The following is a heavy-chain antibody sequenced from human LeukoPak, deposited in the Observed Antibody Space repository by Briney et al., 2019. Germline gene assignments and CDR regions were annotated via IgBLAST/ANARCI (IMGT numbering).Heavy chain of an antibody. V-gene: IGHV3-23*01. D-gene: IGHD2-15*01. CDR2: IIGSGDNT. J-gene: IGHJ4*02. Sequence: GGSLRLSCAASGFTFSSHGMSWVRQAPGKGLEWGSTIIGSGDNTYYADSVKGRFTISRDNSKNTLYLQMNRLRVEDAAVYYCARDPVTSCRGAFCYPFDYWGQGTLVTVSS. CDR3: ARDPVTSCRGAFCYPFDY. CDR1: GFTFSSHG.